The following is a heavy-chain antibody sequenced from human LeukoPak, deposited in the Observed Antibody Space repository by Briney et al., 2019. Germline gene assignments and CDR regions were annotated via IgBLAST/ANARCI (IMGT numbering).Heavy chain of an antibody. CDR1: GFTFSTYW. V-gene: IGHV3-7*01. CDR3: ARNYHGVRVACDI. Sequence: GGSLRLSCAASGFTFSTYWMTWVRQAPGKGLQWVANIRQDGSEKYYVDSVKGRFTISRDNARNSLYLQMNSLRAEDTAIYFCARNYHGVRVACDIWGQGTVVTVSS. CDR2: IRQDGSEK. J-gene: IGHJ3*02. D-gene: IGHD1-7*01.